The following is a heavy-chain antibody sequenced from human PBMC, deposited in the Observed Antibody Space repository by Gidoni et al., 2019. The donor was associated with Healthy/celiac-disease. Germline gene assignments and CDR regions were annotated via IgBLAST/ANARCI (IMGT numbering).Heavy chain of an antibody. CDR3: ARESVAAAGKGLHY. CDR1: GFTFSSYG. V-gene: IGHV3-33*01. J-gene: IGHJ4*02. D-gene: IGHD6-13*01. CDR2: IWYDGSNK. Sequence: QVQLVESGGGVVRPGRSVRPACAACGFTFSSYGMHWVRQAPGKWLEWVAVIWYDGSNKYYADSVKGRFTISRDNSKNTLYLQMNSLRAEDTAVYYCARESVAAAGKGLHYWGQGTLVTVSS.